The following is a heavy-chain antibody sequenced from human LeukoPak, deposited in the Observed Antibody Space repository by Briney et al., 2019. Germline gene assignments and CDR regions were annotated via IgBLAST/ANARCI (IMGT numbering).Heavy chain of an antibody. J-gene: IGHJ3*02. V-gene: IGHV4-30-2*01. Sequence: SDTLSLTCAVSGGSISSGGYPWSWIRPPPGKGLEWIGYIYHSGSPYYNPSLKSRVTISVDRSKNQFSLKLSSVTAADTAVYYCARGVAVAGTGIHAFDIWGQGTMVTVSS. CDR2: IYHSGSP. CDR1: GGSISSGGYP. D-gene: IGHD6-19*01. CDR3: ARGVAVAGTGIHAFDI.